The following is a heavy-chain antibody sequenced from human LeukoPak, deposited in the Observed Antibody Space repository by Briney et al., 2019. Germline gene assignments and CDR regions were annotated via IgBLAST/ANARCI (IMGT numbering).Heavy chain of an antibody. D-gene: IGHD3-10*01. V-gene: IGHV3-15*01. CDR2: IKSKTDGGTT. J-gene: IGHJ4*02. CDR1: GFTFSNAW. CDR3: ATYNYGSYFYGSIRY. Sequence: GGSLRLSCTVSGFTFSNAWMSWVRQAPGKGLEWVGRIKSKTDGGTTDYTAPVNGRFTISRDDSINTLYLQMNTLKAEDTAVYYCATYNYGSYFYGSIRYWGQGTLVTVSS.